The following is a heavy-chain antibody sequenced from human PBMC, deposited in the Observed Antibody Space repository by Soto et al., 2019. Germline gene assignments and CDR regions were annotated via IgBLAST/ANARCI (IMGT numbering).Heavy chain of an antibody. D-gene: IGHD1-26*01. CDR3: ARQPLHRVASTISTLDI. CDR2: IYHSGST. CDR1: GGSISSGGYS. J-gene: IGHJ3*02. V-gene: IGHV4-30-2*01. Sequence: SETLSLTCAVSGGSISSGGYSWSWIRQPPGKGLEWIGYIYHSGSTYYNPSLKSRVTISVDRSKNQFSLKLSSVTAADTAVYYCARQPLHRVASTISTLDIWGQGTVVT.